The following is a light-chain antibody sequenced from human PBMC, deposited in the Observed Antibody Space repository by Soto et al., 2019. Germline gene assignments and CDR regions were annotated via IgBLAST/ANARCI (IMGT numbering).Light chain of an antibody. CDR2: DAS. CDR1: QGIASA. V-gene: IGKV1-13*02. J-gene: IGKJ4*01. Sequence: AIQLTQSPSSLSASVGDRVTITCRPSQGIASALAWYQQRPGKPPSLPIYDASTSESGVPSRFSGSGSETDFTLTISSLQPEDFGTYYCQQFTTFPVTFGGGTRVEIK. CDR3: QQFTTFPVT.